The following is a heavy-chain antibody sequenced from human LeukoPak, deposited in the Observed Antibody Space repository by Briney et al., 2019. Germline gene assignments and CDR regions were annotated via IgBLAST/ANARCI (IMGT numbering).Heavy chain of an antibody. Sequence: GASVKVSCKASGYTFTSYGISWVRQAPGQGLEWMGWISAYNGNTNYAQKLQGRVTMTTDTSTSTAYMELRSLRSDDTAVYYCARVPISTTARGYFDYWGQGTLVTVSS. V-gene: IGHV1-18*01. J-gene: IGHJ4*02. D-gene: IGHD4-17*01. CDR2: ISAYNGNT. CDR3: ARVPISTTARGYFDY. CDR1: GYTFTSYG.